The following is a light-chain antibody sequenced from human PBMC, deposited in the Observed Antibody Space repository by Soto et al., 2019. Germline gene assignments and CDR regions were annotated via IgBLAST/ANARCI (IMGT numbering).Light chain of an antibody. Sequence: QSVLTQPPSVSGAPGQRVTISCTGSSSNIGAGYDVHWYQQLPGTAPKLLIYGNRNWPSGVPDRFSGSKSGTSASLAITGLQAEDEADYYCQSFDSSLSGVFGGGTKVTVL. CDR1: SSNIGAGYD. V-gene: IGLV1-40*01. J-gene: IGLJ3*02. CDR3: QSFDSSLSGV. CDR2: GNR.